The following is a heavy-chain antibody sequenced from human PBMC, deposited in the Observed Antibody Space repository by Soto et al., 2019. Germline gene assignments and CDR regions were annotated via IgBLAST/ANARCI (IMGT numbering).Heavy chain of an antibody. CDR3: ARGNPFNYAGFDV. CDR2: MNAKSGDT. CDR1: GYTFSEFD. J-gene: IGHJ6*02. D-gene: IGHD3-16*01. Sequence: QAHLEQSGAELKRPGASVKVSCKASGYTFSEFDINWLRQASGQGPEWLGWMNAKSGDTLFPQRFRGKFNMTSDSSLSTAYMEVGSLTSHDTAIYYCARGNPFNYAGFDVWGQGTTVAVSS. V-gene: IGHV1-8*01.